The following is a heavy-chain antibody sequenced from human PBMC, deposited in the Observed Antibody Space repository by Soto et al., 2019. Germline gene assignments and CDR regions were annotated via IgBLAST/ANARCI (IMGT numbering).Heavy chain of an antibody. CDR2: IYYSGST. CDR1: GGSISSSSYY. Sequence: LTCTVSGGSISSSSYYWGWIRQPPGKGLEWIGSIYYSGSTYYNPSLKSRVTIAVDTSKNQFSLKLSSVTAADAAVYYCGSGRYYYYYYGMDVWGQGTTVTVSS. J-gene: IGHJ6*02. D-gene: IGHD3-16*02. V-gene: IGHV4-39*01. CDR3: GSGRYYYYYYGMDV.